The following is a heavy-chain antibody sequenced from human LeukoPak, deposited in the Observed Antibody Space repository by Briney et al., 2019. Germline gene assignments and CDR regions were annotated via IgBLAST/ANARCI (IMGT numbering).Heavy chain of an antibody. V-gene: IGHV4-4*07. J-gene: IGHJ5*02. CDR1: GGSISSYC. CDR2: IYSSGST. Sequence: SETLSLTCTVSGGSISSYCWTWIRQPAGKGLEWIGRIYSSGSTNYNPSLKSRVTMSVDTSKNQFSLKLSSVTAADTAVYYCAKMVRGVTNWFDPWGQGTLVTVSS. CDR3: AKMVRGVTNWFDP. D-gene: IGHD3-10*01.